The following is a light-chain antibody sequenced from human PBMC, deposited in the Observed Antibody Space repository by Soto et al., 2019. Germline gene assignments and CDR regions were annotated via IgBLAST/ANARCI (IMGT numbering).Light chain of an antibody. CDR1: QSVSTN. CDR2: GAS. J-gene: IGKJ5*01. V-gene: IGKV3-15*01. Sequence: EIVMTQSPATLSVSPGERVTLSCRASQSVSTNLAWYQQKPGQAPRLLIYGASTRATGIPARFSGSGSGTEFTLSISSLQSEDFAVYYCQQGGNWPLTFGQGTRLEIK. CDR3: QQGGNWPLT.